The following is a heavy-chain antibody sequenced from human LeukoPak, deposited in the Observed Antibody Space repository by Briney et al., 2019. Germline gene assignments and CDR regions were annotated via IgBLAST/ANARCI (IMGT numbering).Heavy chain of an antibody. CDR2: IWYDGSNK. J-gene: IGHJ3*02. CDR1: GFTFSSYG. CDR3: ARARYYYDSSGYSPGAFDI. V-gene: IGHV3-33*01. Sequence: GVSLRLSCAASGFTFSSYGMHWVRQAPGKGLEWVAVIWYDGSNKYYADSVKGRFTISRDNSKNTLYLQMNSLRAEDTAVYYCARARYYYDSSGYSPGAFDIWGQGTMVTVSS. D-gene: IGHD3-22*01.